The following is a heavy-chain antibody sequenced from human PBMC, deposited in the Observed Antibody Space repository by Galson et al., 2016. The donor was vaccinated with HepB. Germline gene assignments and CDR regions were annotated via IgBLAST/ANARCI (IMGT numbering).Heavy chain of an antibody. J-gene: IGHJ5*02. CDR2: INHIGNT. V-gene: IGHV4-34*01. Sequence: ETLSLTCAVSGGSFSGYYWSWIRQTPGKGLEWIGEINHIGNTKYNPSLKSRVSTSIDTSKNQFSLNLSSVTAADTAVYYCARGRRVRGVSTKYNWIDPWGQGTLVTVSS. D-gene: IGHD3-10*01. CDR1: GGSFSGYY. CDR3: ARGRRVRGVSTKYNWIDP.